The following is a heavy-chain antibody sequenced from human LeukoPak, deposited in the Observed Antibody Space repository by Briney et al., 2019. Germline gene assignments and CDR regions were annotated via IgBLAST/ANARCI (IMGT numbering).Heavy chain of an antibody. CDR1: GFTFSTYW. V-gene: IGHV3-7*03. Sequence: GGSLRLSCAASGFTFSTYWMSWVRQAPGKGLEWVANIKQDGGEKYYVDSVKGRFTISRDNAENSLYLQMNSLRAEDTAVYYCAKDVGNSVFWSGYLGSFDYWGQGTLVTVSS. D-gene: IGHD3-3*01. CDR2: IKQDGGEK. J-gene: IGHJ4*02. CDR3: AKDVGNSVFWSGYLGSFDY.